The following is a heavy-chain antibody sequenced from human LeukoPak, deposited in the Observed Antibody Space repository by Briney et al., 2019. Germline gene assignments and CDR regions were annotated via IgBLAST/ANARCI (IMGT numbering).Heavy chain of an antibody. V-gene: IGHV4-31*03. D-gene: IGHD1-26*01. CDR3: ATGGKWELPFDY. Sequence: SQTLSLTCTVSGGSISSGGYYWSWIRQHPGKGLEWIGYIYYSGSTYYNPSLKSRVTISVDTSKNQFSLKLSSVTAADTAVYYCATGGKWELPFDYWGQGTLVTVSS. J-gene: IGHJ4*02. CDR2: IYYSGST. CDR1: GGSISSGGYY.